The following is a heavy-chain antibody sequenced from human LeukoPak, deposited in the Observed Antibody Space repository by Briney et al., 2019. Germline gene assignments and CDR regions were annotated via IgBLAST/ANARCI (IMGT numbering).Heavy chain of an antibody. Sequence: PGGSLRLSCAASGFTVSSNYMSWVRQAPGKGLEWVSVIYSGGSTYYADSVKGRFTISRDNSKNTLYLQMNSLRAEDTAVHYCARDSQLQYFQHWGQGTLVTVSS. CDR2: IYSGGST. D-gene: IGHD2-21*01. CDR3: ARDSQLQYFQH. V-gene: IGHV3-53*01. CDR1: GFTVSSNY. J-gene: IGHJ1*01.